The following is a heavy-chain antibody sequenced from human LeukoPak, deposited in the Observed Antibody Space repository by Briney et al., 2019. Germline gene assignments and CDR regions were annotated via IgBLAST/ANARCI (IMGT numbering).Heavy chain of an antibody. D-gene: IGHD6-19*01. CDR2: ISYDGSHK. Sequence: GGSLRLSCAASGFTFSIYGMHWVRQAPGKGLDWVAVISYDGSHKYNADSVKGRFTISRDNSKNTLYLQMNSLRAEDTAVYYCARDLYSSGWHFDYWGQGTLVTVSS. V-gene: IGHV3-30*03. CDR3: ARDLYSSGWHFDY. CDR1: GFTFSIYG. J-gene: IGHJ4*02.